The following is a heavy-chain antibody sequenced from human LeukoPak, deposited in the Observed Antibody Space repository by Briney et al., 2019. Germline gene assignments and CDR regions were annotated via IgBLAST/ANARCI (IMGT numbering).Heavy chain of an antibody. CDR1: GFTFSSYA. CDR3: ARAGATVTTNYFDP. V-gene: IGHV3-30-3*01. D-gene: IGHD4-11*01. Sequence: GGSLRLSCAASGFTFSSYAMHWVRQAPGKGLEWVAVISYDGSNKYYADSVKGRFTISRDNSKNTVSLQMSSLRADDTAVYYCARAGATVTTNYFDPWGQGTLVTVSS. J-gene: IGHJ5*02. CDR2: ISYDGSNK.